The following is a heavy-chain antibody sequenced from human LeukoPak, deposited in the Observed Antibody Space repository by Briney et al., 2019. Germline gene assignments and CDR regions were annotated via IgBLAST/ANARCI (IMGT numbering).Heavy chain of an antibody. J-gene: IGHJ6*03. Sequence: SVKVSCKASGGTFSNYAISWVRQAPGQGLEWMGGIIPLFGTANYAQKFQGRVTITTDESTSTAYMELSSLRSEDTAVYYCARSYGSGSYYLYYYYYMDIWGKGTTVTVSS. CDR3: ARSYGSGSYYLYYYYYMDI. D-gene: IGHD3-10*01. CDR1: GGTFSNYA. CDR2: IIPLFGTA. V-gene: IGHV1-69*05.